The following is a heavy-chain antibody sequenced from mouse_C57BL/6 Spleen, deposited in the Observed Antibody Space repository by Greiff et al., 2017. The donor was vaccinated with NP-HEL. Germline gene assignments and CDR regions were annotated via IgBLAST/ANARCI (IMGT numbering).Heavy chain of an antibody. D-gene: IGHD2-4*01. J-gene: IGHJ1*03. V-gene: IGHV1-7*01. CDR1: GYTFTSYW. Sequence: VQVVESGAELAKPGASVKLSCKASGYTFTSYWMHWVKQRPGQGLEWIGYINPSSGYTKYNQKFKDKATLTADKSSSTAYMQLSSLTYEDSAVYYCARRQNYDYDGGYFDVWGTGTTVTVSS. CDR3: ARRQNYDYDGGYFDV. CDR2: INPSSGYT.